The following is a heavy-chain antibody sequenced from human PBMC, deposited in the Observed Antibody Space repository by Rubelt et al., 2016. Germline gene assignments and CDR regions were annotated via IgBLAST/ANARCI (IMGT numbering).Heavy chain of an antibody. J-gene: IGHJ6*02. D-gene: IGHD3-9*01. CDR1: GFTFNSYR. CDR2: IYDGGSPM. V-gene: IGHV3-48*04. Sequence: PGGSLRPSCIASGFTFNSYRMNWVRQAPGKGLEWVSTIYDGGSPMYYADSVKGRFTISRDNAKNSLYLQMDSLRAEDTAVYYCARVDYDVLTGPNHYYGVDVWGQGTTVTVS. CDR3: ARVDYDVLTGPNHYYGVDV.